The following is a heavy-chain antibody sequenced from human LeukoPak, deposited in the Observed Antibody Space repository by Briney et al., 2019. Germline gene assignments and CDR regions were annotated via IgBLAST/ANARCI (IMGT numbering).Heavy chain of an antibody. V-gene: IGHV4-59*08. CDR2: IYYSGST. Sequence: PSETLSLTCTVSGGSISSYYWSWIRQPPGKGLEWIGFIYYSGSTYYNPSLKSRVTISVDTSKNQFSLKLSSVTAADTAVYYCARGRNWNYFYWGQGTLVTVSS. CDR1: GGSISSYY. CDR3: ARGRNWNYFY. D-gene: IGHD1-7*01. J-gene: IGHJ4*02.